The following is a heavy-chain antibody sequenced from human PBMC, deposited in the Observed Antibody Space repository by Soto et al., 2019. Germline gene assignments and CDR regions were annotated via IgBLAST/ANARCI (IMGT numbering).Heavy chain of an antibody. CDR3: AKDTEKQWLVQGDAFDI. CDR1: GFTFDDYA. CDR2: ISWNSGSI. Sequence: GGSLRLSCAASGFTFDDYAMHWVRQAPGKGLEWVSGISWNSGSIGYADSVKGRFTISRDNAKNSLYLQMNSLRAEDTALYYCAKDTEKQWLVQGDAFDIWGQGTMVTVS. D-gene: IGHD6-19*01. J-gene: IGHJ3*02. V-gene: IGHV3-9*01.